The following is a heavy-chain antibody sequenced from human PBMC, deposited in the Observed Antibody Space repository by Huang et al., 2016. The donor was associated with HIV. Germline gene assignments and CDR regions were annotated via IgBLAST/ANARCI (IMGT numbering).Heavy chain of an antibody. J-gene: IGHJ4*02. Sequence: QVQLVQSEAEVKKPGASVKVSCKASGYTFTHYDINWLRQAAGQGLEWMGWMSPNSGNTGYAQKFQGRVTITRNTSISTAYMELSGLRSEDTAVYYCARADPGYCSGGSCKEFDYWGQGTLVTVSS. CDR1: GYTFTHYD. CDR2: MSPNSGNT. D-gene: IGHD2-15*01. CDR3: ARADPGYCSGGSCKEFDY. V-gene: IGHV1-8*03.